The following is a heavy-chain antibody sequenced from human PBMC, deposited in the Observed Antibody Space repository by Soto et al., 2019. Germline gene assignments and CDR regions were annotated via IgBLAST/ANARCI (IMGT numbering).Heavy chain of an antibody. D-gene: IGHD2-2*01. J-gene: IGHJ4*02. Sequence: PGESLKISCKGSGYSFSSYWIGWVRQMPGKGLEWMGIIYAGDSDTRYSPSFQGQVTITADKSISTAYLQWSSLKASDTAMYYCARTYCSSSSCYQFGYYWGQGTLVTVSS. CDR2: IYAGDSDT. CDR3: ARTYCSSSSCYQFGYY. V-gene: IGHV5-51*01. CDR1: GYSFSSYW.